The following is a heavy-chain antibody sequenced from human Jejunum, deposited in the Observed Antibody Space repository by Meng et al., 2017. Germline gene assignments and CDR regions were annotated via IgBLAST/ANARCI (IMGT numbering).Heavy chain of an antibody. CDR3: ARPLGYNGVNLGFFQH. D-gene: IGHD5-12*01. J-gene: IGHJ1*01. Sequence: QVQLQQWGAGQLKPSETLSLTCAVYGASIGGYFWSWIRQTPGKEPEWIGEVNRKGTTNYNPSLEGRVSISVDTSKNQFSLTLNFVTAADTAVYYCARPLGYNGVNLGFFQHWGQGTLVTVSS. CDR1: GASIGGYF. V-gene: IGHV4-34*01. CDR2: VNRKGTT.